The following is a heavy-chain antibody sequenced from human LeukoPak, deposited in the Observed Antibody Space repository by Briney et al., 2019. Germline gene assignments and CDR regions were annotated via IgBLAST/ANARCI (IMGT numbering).Heavy chain of an antibody. CDR3: ARDPYDSSGYCDDAFDI. V-gene: IGHV3-30-3*01. J-gene: IGHJ3*02. D-gene: IGHD3-22*01. Sequence: PGGSLRLSCAASGFTFSSYAMHWVRQAPGKGLEWVAVISYDGSNKYYADSVKGRFTISRDNSKNTLYLQMNSLRAEDTAVYYCARDPYDSSGYCDDAFDIWGQGTMVTVPS. CDR1: GFTFSSYA. CDR2: ISYDGSNK.